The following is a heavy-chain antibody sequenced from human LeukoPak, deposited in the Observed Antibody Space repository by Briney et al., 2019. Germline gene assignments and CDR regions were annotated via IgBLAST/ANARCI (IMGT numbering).Heavy chain of an antibody. CDR1: GGFISSYY. J-gene: IGHJ6*02. V-gene: IGHV4-59*01. CDR2: IYYSGST. Sequence: PSETLSLTCTVSGGFISSYYWSWIRQPPGKGLEWIGYIYYSGSTNYNPSLKSRVTISVDTSKNQFSLKLSSVTAADTAVYYCARERYDFWSGSPDGMDVWGQGTTVTVSS. D-gene: IGHD3-3*01. CDR3: ARERYDFWSGSPDGMDV.